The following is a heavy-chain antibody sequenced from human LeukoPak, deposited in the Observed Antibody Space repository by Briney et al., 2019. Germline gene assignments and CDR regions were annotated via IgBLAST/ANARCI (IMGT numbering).Heavy chain of an antibody. Sequence: SETLSLTCTVSGGSISSGSYYWSWVRQPAGKGLEWIGRIYTSGSTNYNPSLKSRVTISLDTSKNQFSLKLSSVTAADTAVYYCARAPDYFYYYYMDVWGKGTTVTISS. V-gene: IGHV4-61*02. CDR1: GGSISSGSYY. J-gene: IGHJ6*03. CDR3: ARAPDYFYYYYMDV. CDR2: IYTSGST.